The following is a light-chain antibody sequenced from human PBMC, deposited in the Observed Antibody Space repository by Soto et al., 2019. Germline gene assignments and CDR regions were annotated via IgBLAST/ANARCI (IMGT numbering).Light chain of an antibody. J-gene: IGKJ2*01. CDR2: AAS. CDR1: QSISSY. CDR3: QQSYSTSQYT. Sequence: DIQMTQSPSSLSASVGDRVTITCRASQSISSYLNRYQQKPGKAPKLLIYAASSLQSGVPSRFSGSGSGTDFTLTTSSLQPEDLATYYCQQSYSTSQYTFRQGTKLEIK. V-gene: IGKV1-39*01.